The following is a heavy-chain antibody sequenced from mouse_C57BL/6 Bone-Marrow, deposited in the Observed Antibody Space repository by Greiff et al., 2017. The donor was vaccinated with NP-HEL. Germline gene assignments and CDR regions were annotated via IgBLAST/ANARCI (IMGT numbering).Heavy chain of an antibody. CDR2: INPNNGGT. CDR3: ARSEASLFDY. Sequence: VQLKESGPELVKPGASVKIPCKASGYTFTDYNMDWVKQSHGKSLEWIGDINPNNGGTIYNQKFKGKATLTVDKSSSTAYMELRGLTSEDTAVYYCARSEASLFDYWGQGTTLTVSS. V-gene: IGHV1-18*01. J-gene: IGHJ2*01. D-gene: IGHD6-1*01. CDR1: GYTFTDYN.